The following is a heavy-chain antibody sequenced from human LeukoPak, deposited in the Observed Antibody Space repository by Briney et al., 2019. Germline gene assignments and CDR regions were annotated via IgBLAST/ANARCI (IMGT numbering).Heavy chain of an antibody. CDR2: IYSGGST. Sequence: GGSLRLSCAASGFTVSSNYMSWVRQAPGKGLEWVSVIYSGGSTYYADSVKGRFTISRDNSKNTLYLQMNSLRAEDTAVYYCARVIQLWRNGFGYWGQGTLVTVSS. V-gene: IGHV3-53*01. CDR1: GFTVSSNY. D-gene: IGHD5-18*01. J-gene: IGHJ4*02. CDR3: ARVIQLWRNGFGY.